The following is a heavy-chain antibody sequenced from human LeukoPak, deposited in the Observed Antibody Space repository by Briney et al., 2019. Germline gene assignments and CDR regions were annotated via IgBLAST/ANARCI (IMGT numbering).Heavy chain of an antibody. V-gene: IGHV3-23*01. D-gene: IGHD3-16*01. CDR1: GFTFSSYA. CDR3: AKGIMTIDY. Sequence: PGGSLRLSCAASGFTFSSYAMTWVRQAPGKGLEWVSTLGGAGTFYADSVRGRFTISRDNSKNTLFLQMSSLRAEDTATYHCAKGIMTIDYWGQGTLVTVSS. J-gene: IGHJ4*02. CDR2: LGGAGT.